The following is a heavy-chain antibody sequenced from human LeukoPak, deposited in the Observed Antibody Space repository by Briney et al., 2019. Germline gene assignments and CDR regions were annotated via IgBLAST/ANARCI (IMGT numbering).Heavy chain of an antibody. Sequence: ASVKVSCKASGYTFTSYAMNWVRQAPGQGLEWMGWINPNSGGTNYAQKFQGRVTMTRDTSISTAYMELSRLRSDDTAVYYCARGGRDGYSYYFDYWGQGTLVTVSS. D-gene: IGHD5-24*01. CDR2: INPNSGGT. V-gene: IGHV1-2*02. CDR3: ARGGRDGYSYYFDY. J-gene: IGHJ4*02. CDR1: GYTFTSYA.